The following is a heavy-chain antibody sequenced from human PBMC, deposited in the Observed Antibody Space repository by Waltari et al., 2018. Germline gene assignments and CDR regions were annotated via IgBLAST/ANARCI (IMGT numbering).Heavy chain of an antibody. CDR3: ARRTGGIAGTEGRFDV. J-gene: IGHJ4*02. CDR1: GGSISRSF. Sequence: QVQLQESGPGLVRPSATLSLSCAVSGGSISRSFWSWIRQTPGKGLEWIIYMYGGSGHTTYNPSLKSRVTTSTDTSKNEVSLNLASVTAADTGIYFCARRTGGIAGTEGRFDVWGPGLLVTVSS. CDR2: MYGGSGHT. D-gene: IGHD1-1*01. V-gene: IGHV4-59*12.